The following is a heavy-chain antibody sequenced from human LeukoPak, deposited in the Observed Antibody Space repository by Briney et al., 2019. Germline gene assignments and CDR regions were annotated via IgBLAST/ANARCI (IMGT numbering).Heavy chain of an antibody. D-gene: IGHD1-1*01. V-gene: IGHV4-59*08. CDR1: GGSISSFY. Sequence: SETLSLTCTVSGGSISSFYWSWIRQPPGKGLEWIGFIYYTGSTDYNPSLKSRVTMSVDTSKNQFSLKLSSVTAADTAVYYCARHKEESGAYRPNDYWGQGTLATVSS. J-gene: IGHJ4*02. CDR2: IYYTGST. CDR3: ARHKEESGAYRPNDY.